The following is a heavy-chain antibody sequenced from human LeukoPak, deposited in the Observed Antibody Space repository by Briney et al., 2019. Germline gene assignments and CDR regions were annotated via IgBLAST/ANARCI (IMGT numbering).Heavy chain of an antibody. CDR1: GYSFTNYW. CDR2: IDPSDSYS. J-gene: IGHJ4*02. Sequence: GESLKISCKGSGYSFTNYWIAWVRQMPGKGLEWNGRIDPSDSYSKYSPSFQGHVTISADKSISTAYLQWSSLKASDTAVYYCARGYYDSSGNLGYWGQGTLVTVSS. V-gene: IGHV5-10-1*01. CDR3: ARGYYDSSGNLGY. D-gene: IGHD3-22*01.